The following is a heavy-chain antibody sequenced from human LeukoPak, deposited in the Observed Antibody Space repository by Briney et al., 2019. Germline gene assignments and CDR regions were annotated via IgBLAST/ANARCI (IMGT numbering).Heavy chain of an antibody. D-gene: IGHD1-26*01. J-gene: IGHJ4*02. Sequence: VKVSCKASGYTFTDYYMHWVRQSPGQGLEWLGWINPNSGGTSYAQKFQGRVTMTRDTSISTAYMEVSRLRSDDTAVYYCATMGATNFDHWGRGTLDPVSS. CDR3: ATMGATNFDH. CDR1: GYTFTDYY. CDR2: INPNSGGT. V-gene: IGHV1-2*02.